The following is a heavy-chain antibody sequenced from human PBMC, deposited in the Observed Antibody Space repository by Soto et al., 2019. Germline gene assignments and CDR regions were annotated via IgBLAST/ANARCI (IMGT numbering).Heavy chain of an antibody. CDR1: GFTFSSYA. V-gene: IGHV3-23*01. D-gene: IGHD3-9*01. J-gene: IGHJ4*02. CDR3: AKDHYDILTGQFAY. Sequence: EVQLLESGGGLVQPGGSLRLSCAASGFTFSSYAMSWVRQAPGKGLEWVSAISGSGGSTYYADTVKGRFTNSRDNNKNTLYLQMNSLRAEDTAVYYCAKDHYDILTGQFAYWGQGTLVTVSS. CDR2: ISGSGGST.